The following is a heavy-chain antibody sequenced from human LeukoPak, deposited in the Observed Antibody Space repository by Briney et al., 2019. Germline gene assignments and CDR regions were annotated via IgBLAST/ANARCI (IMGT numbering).Heavy chain of an antibody. D-gene: IGHD6-13*01. J-gene: IGHJ4*02. V-gene: IGHV1-46*01. CDR3: ARGGIAAAVAVVD. Sequence: ASVKVSCKASGYTFTTYYMHWVRQAPGQGLEWMGIINPSGGSTSYAQKLQGRVTMTRDTSTSTVYMELSSLRSDDTAVYYCARGGIAAAVAVVDWGQGTLVTVSS. CDR1: GYTFTTYY. CDR2: INPSGGST.